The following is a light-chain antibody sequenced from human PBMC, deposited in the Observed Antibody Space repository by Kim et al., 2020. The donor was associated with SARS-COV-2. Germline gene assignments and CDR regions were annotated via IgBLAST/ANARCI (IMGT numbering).Light chain of an antibody. Sequence: SVFPGQTATLTCSGDKLGDKYASWYQQKSGQSPVLVIYQDNKRPSGIPERFSGSNSGNTATLTISGTQAMDEADYYCQAWDSSTYVFGPGTKVTVL. CDR3: QAWDSSTYV. CDR2: QDN. J-gene: IGLJ1*01. V-gene: IGLV3-1*01. CDR1: KLGDKY.